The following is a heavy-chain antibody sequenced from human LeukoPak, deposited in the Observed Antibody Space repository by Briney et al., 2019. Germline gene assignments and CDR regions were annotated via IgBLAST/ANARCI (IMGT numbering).Heavy chain of an antibody. D-gene: IGHD6-6*01. J-gene: IGHJ6*03. CDR3: ARGAACRDYYYYYYMDV. Sequence: SETLSLTCTVSGGSISSYYWSWIRQPPGKGLEWIGYIYYSGSTNYNPSLKSRVTISVDTSKNQFSLKLSSVTAADTAVYYCARGAACRDYYYYYYMDVWGKGTTVTVSS. CDR2: IYYSGST. V-gene: IGHV4-59*12. CDR1: GGSISSYY.